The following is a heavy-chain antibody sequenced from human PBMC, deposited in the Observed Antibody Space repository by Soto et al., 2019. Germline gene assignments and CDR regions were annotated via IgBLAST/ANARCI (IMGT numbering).Heavy chain of an antibody. V-gene: IGHV3-23*01. J-gene: IGHJ6*02. CDR2: ISGSGGST. Sequence: GGSLRLSCAASGFTFSSYAMSWVRQAPGKGLEWVSAISGSGGSTYYADSVKGRFTISRDNSKNTLYLRMNSLRVEDTAVYYCAKLTIAANPEDYYYGMDVWGQGTTVTVSS. D-gene: IGHD6-13*01. CDR1: GFTFSSYA. CDR3: AKLTIAANPEDYYYGMDV.